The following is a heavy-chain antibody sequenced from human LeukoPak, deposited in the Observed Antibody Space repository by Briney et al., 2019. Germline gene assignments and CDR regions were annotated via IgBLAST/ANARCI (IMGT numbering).Heavy chain of an antibody. CDR3: ARDRNVVPAANRGGRYYYYGMDV. Sequence: GGCLRLSCAASGFTVSSNYMSWVRQAPGKGLEWVSVISSGGSQYYADSVKGRFTISRDNSKNTLYLQMNSLRAEDTAVYYCARDRNVVPAANRGGRYYYYGMDVWGQGTTVTVSS. V-gene: IGHV3-53*01. J-gene: IGHJ6*02. CDR2: ISSGGSQ. CDR1: GFTVSSNY. D-gene: IGHD2-2*01.